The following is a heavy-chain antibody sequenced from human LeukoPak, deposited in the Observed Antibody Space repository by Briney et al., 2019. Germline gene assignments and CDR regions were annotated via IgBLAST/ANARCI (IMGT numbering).Heavy chain of an antibody. D-gene: IGHD3-10*01. Sequence: GASVKVSCKTSGYTFTNYGMHWVRQAPRQSPEWMGWINTGNGNTKSSQKFQDRVTLTRDTSASTAYMELNSLSSEDTAVYYCARVPLDDASRHYYSHWGQGTLVTVSS. CDR1: GYTFTNYG. CDR3: ARVPLDDASRHYYSH. CDR2: INTGNGNT. J-gene: IGHJ1*01. V-gene: IGHV1-3*04.